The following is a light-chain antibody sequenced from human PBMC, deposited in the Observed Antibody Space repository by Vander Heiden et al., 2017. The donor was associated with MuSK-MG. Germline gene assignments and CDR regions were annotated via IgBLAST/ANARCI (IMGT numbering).Light chain of an antibody. CDR1: SLGAKY. CDR2: QHT. V-gene: IGLV3-1*01. Sequence: SYQLTQPPSVSVSPGQTPTITCSGASLGAKYASWSQQRPGQSPALVIFQHTKRPAGIAERFSGSNSGNTATLPISGTQAVEEADDYCHVWDTSTDHGVFGGGTKLTVL. J-gene: IGLJ3*02. CDR3: HVWDTSTDHGV.